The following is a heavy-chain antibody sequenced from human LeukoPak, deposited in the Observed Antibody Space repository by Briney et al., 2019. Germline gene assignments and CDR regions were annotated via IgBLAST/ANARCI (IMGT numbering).Heavy chain of an antibody. V-gene: IGHV3-66*01. CDR3: ARDIRREMAIPFDV. CDR2: TYSSGTT. J-gene: IGHJ3*01. CDR1: GLTFSSYS. D-gene: IGHD5-24*01. Sequence: GGSLRLSCAASGLTFSSYSMNWVRQAPGERLEWVSVTYSSGTTYYADSVKGRFTISRDTSKNTLHLQMNSLRVEDTAVYRCARDIRREMAIPFDVWGQGTLVTVSS.